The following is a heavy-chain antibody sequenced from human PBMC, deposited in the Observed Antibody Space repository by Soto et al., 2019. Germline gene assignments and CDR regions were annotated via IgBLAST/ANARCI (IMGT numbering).Heavy chain of an antibody. V-gene: IGHV3-23*01. CDR3: ARKWGDDYIYFDL. CDR1: GFTFSAYA. Sequence: EVQLLESGGALVQPGGSLRLSCAASGFTFSAYAMSWVRQAPGKGLQWVSTISGSGGNTYYADSVKGRFTISRDNSKNTLHLQMSGLRAEDTAVFYWARKWGDDYIYFDLWGRGTLVTVSS. CDR2: ISGSGGNT. D-gene: IGHD4-4*01. J-gene: IGHJ2*01.